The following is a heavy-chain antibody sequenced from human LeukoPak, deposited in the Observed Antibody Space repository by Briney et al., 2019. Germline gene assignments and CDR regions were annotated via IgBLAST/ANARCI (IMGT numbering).Heavy chain of an antibody. D-gene: IGHD3-10*01. V-gene: IGHV4-59*08. CDR2: IYYSGST. J-gene: IGHJ5*02. CDR1: GGSISSYY. CDR3: ARIWFGELLVSGWFDP. Sequence: SSETLSLTCTVSGGSISSYYWSWIRQSPGKGLEWIGYIYYSGSTNYNPSLKSRVTISVDTSKNQFSLKLSSVTAADTAVYYCARIWFGELLVSGWFDPWGQGTLVTVSS.